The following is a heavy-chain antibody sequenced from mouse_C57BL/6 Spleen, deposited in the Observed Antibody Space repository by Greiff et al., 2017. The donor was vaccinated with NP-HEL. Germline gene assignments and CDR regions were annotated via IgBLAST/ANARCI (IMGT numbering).Heavy chain of an antibody. Sequence: VQLQQPGAELVRPGSSVKLSCKASGYTFTSYWMHWVKQRPIQGLEWIGNIDPSDSETHYNQKFKDKATLTVDKSSSTAYMQLSSLTSEDSAVYYCARGIYYYGSSGAMDYWGQGTSVTVSS. CDR3: ARGIYYYGSSGAMDY. CDR2: IDPSDSET. D-gene: IGHD1-1*01. V-gene: IGHV1-52*01. CDR1: GYTFTSYW. J-gene: IGHJ4*01.